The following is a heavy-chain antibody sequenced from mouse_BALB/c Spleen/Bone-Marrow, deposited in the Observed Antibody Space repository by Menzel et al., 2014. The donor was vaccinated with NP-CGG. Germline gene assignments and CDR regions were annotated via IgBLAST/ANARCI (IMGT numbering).Heavy chain of an antibody. J-gene: IGHJ2*01. CDR1: GYVFSTYW. V-gene: IGHV1-80*01. Sequence: VQLQQSGAELVRPGSSVKTSCKSSGYVFSTYWINWVKQRPGQGLEWIGQIYPGDGDTDSNGKFKDKATLTADESSNTAYMQLSSLTSEDSAVYCCARGGISVDYWGQGITLTVSS. CDR3: ARGGISVDY. CDR2: IYPGDGDT.